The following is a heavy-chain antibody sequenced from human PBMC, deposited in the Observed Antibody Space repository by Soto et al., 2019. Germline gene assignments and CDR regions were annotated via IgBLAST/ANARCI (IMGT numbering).Heavy chain of an antibody. D-gene: IGHD3-10*01. CDR2: ISSSGSTI. CDR3: ARRTVRAFDI. CDR1: GFTFSSYE. J-gene: IGHJ3*02. Sequence: GGSLRLSCVASGFTFSSYEMNWVRQAPGKGLEWVSYISSSGSTIYYADSVKGRFTISRDNAKNSLYLQMNSLRAEDTAVYYCARRTVRAFDIWGQGTMVTVSS. V-gene: IGHV3-48*03.